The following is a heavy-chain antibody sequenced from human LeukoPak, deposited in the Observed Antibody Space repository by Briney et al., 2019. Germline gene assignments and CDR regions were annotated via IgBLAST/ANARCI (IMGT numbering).Heavy chain of an antibody. V-gene: IGHV3-23*01. Sequence: GGSLRLSCAASGFTFSNYVMNWVRQAPGKGLEWVSAISGSGGSTYYADSVKGRFTISRDNSKNTLYLQMNSLRAEDTAVYYCAKEDGYCSSTSCATYYYYGMDVWGQGTTVTVSS. CDR1: GFTFSNYV. D-gene: IGHD2-2*01. J-gene: IGHJ6*02. CDR2: ISGSGGST. CDR3: AKEDGYCSSTSCATYYYYGMDV.